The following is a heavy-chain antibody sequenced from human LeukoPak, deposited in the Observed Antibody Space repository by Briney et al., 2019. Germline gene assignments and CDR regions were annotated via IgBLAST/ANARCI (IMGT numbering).Heavy chain of an antibody. V-gene: IGHV3-30*02. J-gene: IGHJ4*02. Sequence: GGSLRLSCAASGFTFSSYGMHWVRQAPGKGLEWVAFIRYDGSNKYYADSVKGRLTISRDNSKNTLYLQMNSLRAEDTAVYYCAKIEHYYDSSGYYPPLDYWGQGTLVTVSS. CDR2: IRYDGSNK. D-gene: IGHD3-22*01. CDR1: GFTFSSYG. CDR3: AKIEHYYDSSGYYPPLDY.